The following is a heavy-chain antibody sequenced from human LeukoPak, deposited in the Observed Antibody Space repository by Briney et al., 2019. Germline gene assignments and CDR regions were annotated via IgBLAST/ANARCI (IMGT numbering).Heavy chain of an antibody. V-gene: IGHV3-7*01. D-gene: IGHD2-15*01. J-gene: IGHJ3*02. CDR1: GFTFSRCW. CDR3: ASGGSGNAFDI. CDR2: IKQDGSDK. Sequence: GGSRRLSCAASGFTFSRCWMSWVRQAPGKGLEWVADIKQDGSDKYYVDSVKGRFTISRDNAKNSLYLQMNSLRAEDTAVYYCASGGSGNAFDIWGQGTMVTVSS.